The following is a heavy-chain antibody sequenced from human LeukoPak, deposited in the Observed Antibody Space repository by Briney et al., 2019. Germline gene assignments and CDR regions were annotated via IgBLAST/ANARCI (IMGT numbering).Heavy chain of an antibody. CDR2: IYYSGST. Sequence: PSETLSLTCTVSGGSISSRSYYWGWIRQPPGKGLEWIGSIYYSGSTYYNPSLKSRVTISVDTSKSQFSLKLSSVTAADTAVYYCARSTPSGRGNWFDSWGQGTLVTVFS. V-gene: IGHV4-39*01. CDR3: ARSTPSGRGNWFDS. D-gene: IGHD2-15*01. CDR1: GGSISSRSYY. J-gene: IGHJ5*01.